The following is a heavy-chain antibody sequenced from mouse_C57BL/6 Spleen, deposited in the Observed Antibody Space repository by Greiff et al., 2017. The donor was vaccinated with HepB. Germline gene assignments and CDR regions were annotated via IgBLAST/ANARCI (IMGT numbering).Heavy chain of an antibody. Sequence: VQLQQSGAELVKPGASVKLSCKASGYTFTDYNIHWVKQRSGQGLEWIGGIYPDSGSTKYNKKFKDKATLTVDKSSSTAYMELSSLTSEDSAVYYCARQEADYYAMDYWGQGTSVTVSA. CDR2: IYPDSGST. CDR3: ARQEADYYAMDY. CDR1: GYTFTDYN. D-gene: IGHD1-1*01. V-gene: IGHV1-62-2*01. J-gene: IGHJ4*01.